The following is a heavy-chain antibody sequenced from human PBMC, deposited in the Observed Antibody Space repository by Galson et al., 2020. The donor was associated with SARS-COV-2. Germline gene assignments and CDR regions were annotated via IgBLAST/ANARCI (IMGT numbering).Heavy chain of an antibody. CDR1: GFAFSGYA. CDR2: ISYDGSNR. CDR3: ARERSAVDPLSSCFDF. D-gene: IGHD3-9*01. V-gene: IGHV3-30-3*01. Sequence: GESLKISCAASGFAFSGYAIHWVRQAPGKGLEWVASISYDGSNRKYTDSLKGRFTISRDNSNNTLSLQMNSLRPDDTAVYYCARERSAVDPLSSCFDFGGKGTTVTGAS. J-gene: IGHJ4*02.